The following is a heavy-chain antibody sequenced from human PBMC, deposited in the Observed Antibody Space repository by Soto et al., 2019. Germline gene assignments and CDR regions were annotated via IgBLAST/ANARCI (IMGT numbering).Heavy chain of an antibody. J-gene: IGHJ4*02. CDR1: GYTFTSYD. CDR3: ARRAETNGWNGFGADKYYFDF. V-gene: IGHV1-8*01. D-gene: IGHD1-1*01. CDR2: MNPNTGKS. Sequence: GASVKVSCKASGYTFTSYDISWVRQATGQGLEWMGWMNPNTGKSGYAQKFQGRVTMTSDTSISTAHMELSSLRSEDTAVYYCARRAETNGWNGFGADKYYFDFWGQGTLVTVSS.